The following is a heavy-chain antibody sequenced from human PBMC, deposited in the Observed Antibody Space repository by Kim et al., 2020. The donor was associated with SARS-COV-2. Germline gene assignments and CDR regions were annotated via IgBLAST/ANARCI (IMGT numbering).Heavy chain of an antibody. CDR1: GGSISSCSYY. J-gene: IGHJ2*01. Sequence: SETLSLTCTVSGGSISSCSYYWGWIRQPPGKGLEWIGSIYYSGSTYYNPSLKSRVTISVDTSKNQFSLMLSSVTAEDTAVYYCARHGLVVVPAAMGNGDLWGRGTLATVSS. CDR3: ARHGLVVVPAAMGNGDL. V-gene: IGHV4-39*01. CDR2: IYYSGST. D-gene: IGHD2-2*01.